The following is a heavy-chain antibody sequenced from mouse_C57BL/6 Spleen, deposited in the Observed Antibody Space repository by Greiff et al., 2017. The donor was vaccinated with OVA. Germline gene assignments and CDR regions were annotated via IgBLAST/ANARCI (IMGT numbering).Heavy chain of an antibody. CDR3: ARGDYGAY. V-gene: IGHV3-6*01. D-gene: IGHD1-1*01. Sequence: EVQLQESGPGLVKPSQSLSLTCSVTGYSITSGYHWNWIRQFPGNKLEWMGYISYDGSNNYNPSLKNRISITRDTSKNQFFLKLNSVTTEDTATYYCARGDYGAYWGQGTLVTVSA. CDR1: GYSITSGYH. J-gene: IGHJ3*01. CDR2: ISYDGSN.